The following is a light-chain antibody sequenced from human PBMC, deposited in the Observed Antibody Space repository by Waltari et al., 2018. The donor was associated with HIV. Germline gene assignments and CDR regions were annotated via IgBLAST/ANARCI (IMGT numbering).Light chain of an antibody. CDR1: PSDIGPYHY. J-gene: IGLJ3*02. Sequence: QSALTQPASVSGSPVQSVTISCPVTPSDIGPYHYVPWVQHHPAKAPPRIIFEVSNRPSGVSTRFSGSKSGNTASLTVSGLQAEDEADYYCSSYTTIYTWVFGGGTKLTVL. CDR3: SSYTTIYTWV. V-gene: IGLV2-14*01. CDR2: EVS.